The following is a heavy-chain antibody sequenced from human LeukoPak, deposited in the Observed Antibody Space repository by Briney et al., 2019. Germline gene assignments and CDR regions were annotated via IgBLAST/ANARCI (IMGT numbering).Heavy chain of an antibody. D-gene: IGHD5-18*01. CDR2: INTDGRLT. J-gene: IGHJ4*02. CDR1: GLTFATYW. V-gene: IGHV3-74*01. Sequence: GGSLRLSCAASGLTFATYWMHWVRQAPGRGLVWVARINTDGRLTTYADSVKGRFTVSRDNAKNTLYLQMNSLTVEDTAVYYCARVPTNSYGFGQWGQGSLVTVSS. CDR3: ARVPTNSYGFGQ.